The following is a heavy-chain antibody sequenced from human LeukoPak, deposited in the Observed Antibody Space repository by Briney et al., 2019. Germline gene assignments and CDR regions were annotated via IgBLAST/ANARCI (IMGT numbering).Heavy chain of an antibody. Sequence: GGSLRLSCAASGFTVDDTYMSWVRQTPGKGLEWVSVVYSGGKTFYADSVKGRFTISRDNSKSTVYLQMNTLRADDTAVYYCARQATAGLDYWGQGTLVSVSS. CDR2: VYSGGKT. V-gene: IGHV3-66*02. J-gene: IGHJ4*02. CDR3: ARQATAGLDY. D-gene: IGHD6-13*01. CDR1: GFTVDDTY.